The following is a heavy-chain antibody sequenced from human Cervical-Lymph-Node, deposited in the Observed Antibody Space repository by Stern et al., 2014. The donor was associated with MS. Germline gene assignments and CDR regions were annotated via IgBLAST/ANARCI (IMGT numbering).Heavy chain of an antibody. CDR2: INPSGGSA. J-gene: IGHJ1*01. D-gene: IGHD7-27*01. CDR3: TKAWGH. V-gene: IGHV1-46*01. Sequence: VQLVQSGAEVKKPGASVKVSCKASGYTFTSYYLHWVRQAPGQGLEWMGIINPSGGSASYAQKFQGRVTMTRDTSTSTVYMELSSLTSEDTAVYYCTKAWGHWGQGTQVTVSS. CDR1: GYTFTSYY.